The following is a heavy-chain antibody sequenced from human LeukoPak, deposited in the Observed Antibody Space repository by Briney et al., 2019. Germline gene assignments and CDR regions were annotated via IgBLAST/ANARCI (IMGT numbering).Heavy chain of an antibody. CDR2: IYYSGST. J-gene: IGHJ4*02. D-gene: IGHD3-10*01. Sequence: SETLSLTCTVSGGSISSSSYYWGWIRQPPGKGLEWIGSIYYSGSTYYNPSLKSRVTISVDTSKNQFSLKLTFVTAADTAVYYCASPREGFYYYDYWGQGTLVTVSS. CDR1: GGSISSSSYY. CDR3: ASPREGFYYYDY. V-gene: IGHV4-39*01.